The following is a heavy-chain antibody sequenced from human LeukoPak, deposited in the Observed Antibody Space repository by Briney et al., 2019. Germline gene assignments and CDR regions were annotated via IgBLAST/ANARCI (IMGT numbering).Heavy chain of an antibody. CDR3: ARSEKDIVVVPAAGGFDY. CDR2: ISSSDSTI. Sequence: GGSLRLSCAASGFTFSDYYMSWIRQAPGKGLEWVSYISSSDSTIYYADSVKGRFTISRDNAKNSLYLQMNSLRAEDTAVYYCARSEKDIVVVPAAGGFDYWGQGTLVTVSS. CDR1: GFTFSDYY. D-gene: IGHD2-2*01. V-gene: IGHV3-11*01. J-gene: IGHJ4*02.